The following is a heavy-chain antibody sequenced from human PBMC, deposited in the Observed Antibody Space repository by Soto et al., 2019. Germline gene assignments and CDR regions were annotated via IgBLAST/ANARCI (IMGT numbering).Heavy chain of an antibody. Sequence: QVRLVQSGAEVKKPGSSVKVSCEASGGTFSSYAVTWVRQAPGQGLEWMGGIIPIVTTPNYAQKFQGRLTISADKSTSTSCMELSSLRSEDTGVYYCARVGYNFWSLYHYYGMDVWGQGTTVIVSS. J-gene: IGHJ6*02. CDR2: IIPIVTTP. CDR3: ARVGYNFWSLYHYYGMDV. V-gene: IGHV1-69*06. D-gene: IGHD3-3*01. CDR1: GGTFSSYA.